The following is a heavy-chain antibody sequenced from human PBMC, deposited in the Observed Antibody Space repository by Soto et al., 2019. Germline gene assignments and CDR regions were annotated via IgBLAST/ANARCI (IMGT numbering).Heavy chain of an antibody. CDR3: ARLGGASGTDYFAS. Sequence: GESLKISCQGSGYSFINYWIGWVRQMPGKGLEWMGITYLGASDTRYSPSFQGQVIISADKSTGTASLQWSSLKASDTAIYYCARLGGASGTDYFASWGQGTLVTVS. CDR1: GYSFINYW. D-gene: IGHD3-10*01. V-gene: IGHV5-51*01. CDR2: TYLGASDT. J-gene: IGHJ4*02.